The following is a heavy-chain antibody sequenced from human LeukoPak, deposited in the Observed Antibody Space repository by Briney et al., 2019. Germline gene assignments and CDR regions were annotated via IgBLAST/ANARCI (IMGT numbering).Heavy chain of an antibody. CDR3: ARAISGSYYDF. D-gene: IGHD1-26*01. J-gene: IGHJ4*02. CDR1: GYIFTDYY. V-gene: IGHV1-2*02. Sequence: GSVKVSCKASGYIFTDYYMHWVRQAPGQGLEWMGWINPNGGGTNYAQKFQGRVTMTRDTSFSTAYMERNRRRSDDAAVYYCARAISGSYYDFWGQGTLVAVS. CDR2: INPNGGGT.